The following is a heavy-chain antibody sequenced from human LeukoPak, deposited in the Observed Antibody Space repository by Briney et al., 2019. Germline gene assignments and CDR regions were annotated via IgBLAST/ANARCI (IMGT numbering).Heavy chain of an antibody. CDR1: GGSFSGYY. V-gene: IGHV4-34*01. J-gene: IGHJ5*02. D-gene: IGHD1-26*01. CDR3: ARLASGSYLFDP. CDR2: INHSGST. Sequence: SETLSLTCAVYGGSFSGYYWSWIRQPPGKGLEWIGEINHSGSTNYNPSLKSRVTISVDTSKNQFSLKLSSVTAADTAVYYCARLASGSYLFDPWGQGTLVTVSS.